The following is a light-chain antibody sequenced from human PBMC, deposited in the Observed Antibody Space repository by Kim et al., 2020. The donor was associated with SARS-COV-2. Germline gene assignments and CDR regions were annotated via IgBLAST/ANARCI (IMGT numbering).Light chain of an antibody. J-gene: IGKJ1*01. CDR2: GAS. Sequence: LSVSPGERATLSCRASQSVGTDLAWYQQKPGQAPRLLIYGASTRASGIPARFSGSGSGTEFTLTISSLQSEDSVVYYCQEYNSWWAFGQGTKVEI. V-gene: IGKV3-15*01. CDR3: QEYNSWWA. CDR1: QSVGTD.